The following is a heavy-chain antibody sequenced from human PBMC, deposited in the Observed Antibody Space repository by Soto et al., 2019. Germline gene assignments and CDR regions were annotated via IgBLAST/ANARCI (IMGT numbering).Heavy chain of an antibody. CDR1: GFTFSSYA. CDR2: FSVSGGNT. CDR3: AKVGGGIRLNYFDY. D-gene: IGHD1-26*01. Sequence: GGSLRLSCVASGFTFSSYAMSWVRQAPGKGLEWVSVFSVSGGNTYYADSVKGRFTISRDNSKNTLYLQMSSLRADDTAVYYCAKVGGGIRLNYFDYWGRGALVTVSS. J-gene: IGHJ4*02. V-gene: IGHV3-23*01.